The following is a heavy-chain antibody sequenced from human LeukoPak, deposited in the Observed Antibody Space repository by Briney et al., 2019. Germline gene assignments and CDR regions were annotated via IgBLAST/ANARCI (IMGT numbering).Heavy chain of an antibody. CDR3: ARDVGVGAVNDAFDI. Sequence: SGGSLRLSCAVSGFTFDDYAMHWVRQAPGKGLEWVSLISGDGGSTYYADSVKGRLTISRDNSKNSLYLQMNSLRTEDTALYYCARDVGVGAVNDAFDIWGQGTMVTVSS. CDR2: ISGDGGST. J-gene: IGHJ3*02. CDR1: GFTFDDYA. D-gene: IGHD1-26*01. V-gene: IGHV3-43*02.